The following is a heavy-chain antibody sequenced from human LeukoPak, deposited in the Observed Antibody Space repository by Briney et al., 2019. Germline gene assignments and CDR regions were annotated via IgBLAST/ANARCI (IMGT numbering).Heavy chain of an antibody. V-gene: IGHV1-18*01. J-gene: IGHJ6*03. Sequence: ASVKVSCKASGGTFSSYAISWVRQAPGQGLEWMGWISAYNGNTNYAQNLQGRVTMTTDTSTSTAYMELRSLRSDDTAVYYCASGRYYYGSGSYSYMDVWGKGTTVTISS. CDR2: ISAYNGNT. CDR1: GGTFSSYA. D-gene: IGHD3-10*01. CDR3: ASGRYYYGSGSYSYMDV.